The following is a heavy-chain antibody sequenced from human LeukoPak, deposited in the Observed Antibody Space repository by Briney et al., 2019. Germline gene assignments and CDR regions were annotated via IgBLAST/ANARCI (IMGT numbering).Heavy chain of an antibody. CDR3: ARGVVPAAIEGYYMDV. V-gene: IGHV4-34*01. J-gene: IGHJ6*03. CDR1: GGSFSGYY. D-gene: IGHD2-2*02. CDR2: INHSGST. Sequence: PSETLSLTCAVYGGSFSGYYWSWIRQPPGKGLEWIGEINHSGSTNYNPSLKSRVTISVDTSKNQFSLKLSSVTAADTAVYYCARGVVPAAIEGYYMDVWGKGTTVTVSS.